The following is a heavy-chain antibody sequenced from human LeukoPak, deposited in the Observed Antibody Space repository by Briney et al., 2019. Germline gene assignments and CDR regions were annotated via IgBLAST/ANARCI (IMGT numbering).Heavy chain of an antibody. CDR3: AREGTCSSSSPYTYDI. CDR1: GGSISSYY. J-gene: IGHJ3*02. CDR2: IYYTGST. Sequence: PETLSLTRTVPGGSISSYYWSWIRPPPGEGLEGVGYIYYTGSTNYNPSLMSRLTISVDTSKNQFSLKLSSVTAADTAVYYCAREGTCSSSSPYTYDIWGQGTMVTVSS. V-gene: IGHV4-59*01. D-gene: IGHD2-2*01.